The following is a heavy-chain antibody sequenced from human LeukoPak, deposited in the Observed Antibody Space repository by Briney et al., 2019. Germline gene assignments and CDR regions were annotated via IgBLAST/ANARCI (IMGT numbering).Heavy chain of an antibody. D-gene: IGHD2-2*01. V-gene: IGHV4-31*03. CDR3: ARGGRYCSGTSCYRLVDY. CDR1: GGSISSGDYY. CDR2: IYYSGST. J-gene: IGHJ4*02. Sequence: SQTLSLTCTVSGGSISSGDYYWSWIRQHPGKGLEWIGYIYYSGSTYYNPSLKSRVTISVDTSKNQFSLKLSSVTAADTAVYYCARGGRYCSGTSCYRLVDYWGQGTLVTVSS.